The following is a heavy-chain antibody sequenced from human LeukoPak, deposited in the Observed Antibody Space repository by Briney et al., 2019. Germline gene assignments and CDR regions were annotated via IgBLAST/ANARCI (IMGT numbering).Heavy chain of an antibody. Sequence: GGSLRLSCAASGFTFSGSAMHWVRQASGKGLEWVGRLRSKANSYATAYAASVKGRFTISRDDSKNTAYLQMNSLKTEDTAVYYCTLALRYCSSTSCYGFDYWGQGTLVTVSS. J-gene: IGHJ4*02. CDR3: TLALRYCSSTSCYGFDY. CDR1: GFTFSGSA. CDR2: LRSKANSYAT. V-gene: IGHV3-73*01. D-gene: IGHD2-2*01.